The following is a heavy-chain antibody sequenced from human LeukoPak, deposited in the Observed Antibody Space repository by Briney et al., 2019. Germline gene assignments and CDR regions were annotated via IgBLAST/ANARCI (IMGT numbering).Heavy chain of an antibody. CDR3: ARVGWGNVAAYPNWLDP. D-gene: IGHD3-16*01. CDR2: IFHNGNT. V-gene: IGHV4-39*07. CDR1: GGSISSNSHY. J-gene: IGHJ5*02. Sequence: SGTLSLTCTVSGGSISSNSHYWGWIRQPPGTGLEWIANIFHNGNTAYNPSLKRRVTISIDTSQNQLSLRLSSVTAADTAVYYCARVGWGNVAAYPNWLDPWGQGTVVTVSS.